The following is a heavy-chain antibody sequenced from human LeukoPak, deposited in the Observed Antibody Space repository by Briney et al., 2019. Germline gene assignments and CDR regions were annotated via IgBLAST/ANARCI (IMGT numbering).Heavy chain of an antibody. Sequence: SETLSLTCTVSGGSISSYYWSWIRQPPGKGLEWIGYIYYSGSTNYNPSLKSRVTISVDTPKNQFSLKLSSVTAADTAVYYCARSDYYDSSGYYLYYFDYWGQGTLVTVSS. V-gene: IGHV4-59*01. CDR3: ARSDYYDSSGYYLYYFDY. CDR2: IYYSGST. CDR1: GGSISSYY. J-gene: IGHJ4*02. D-gene: IGHD3-22*01.